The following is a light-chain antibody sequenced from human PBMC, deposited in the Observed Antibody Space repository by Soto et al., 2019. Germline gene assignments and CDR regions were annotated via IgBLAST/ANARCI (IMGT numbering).Light chain of an antibody. CDR2: DVS. J-gene: IGLJ1*01. CDR3: TSYTGSSTLYV. CDR1: SSDVGAYDS. Sequence: QSVLTQPASVSGSPGQSITISCTGSSSDVGAYDSVSWYQQHPGKAPKLMIYDVSNRPSGVFNRFSGSKSGNTASLTISGLQAEDEADYYCTSYTGSSTLYVFGAGTKLTVL. V-gene: IGLV2-14*01.